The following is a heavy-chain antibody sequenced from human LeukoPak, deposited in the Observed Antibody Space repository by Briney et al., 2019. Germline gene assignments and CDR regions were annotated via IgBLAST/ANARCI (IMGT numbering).Heavy chain of an antibody. J-gene: IGHJ4*02. D-gene: IGHD4-17*01. CDR1: GGSFSGYY. V-gene: IGHV4-34*01. CDR2: INHSGST. CDR3: ARVVRTVTYYFDY. Sequence: MASETLSLTCAVYGGSFSGYYWSWIRQPPGKGLEWIGEINHSGSTNYNPSLKSRVTISVDTSKNQFSLKLSSVTAADTAVYYCARVVRTVTYYFDYWGQGTLVTVSS.